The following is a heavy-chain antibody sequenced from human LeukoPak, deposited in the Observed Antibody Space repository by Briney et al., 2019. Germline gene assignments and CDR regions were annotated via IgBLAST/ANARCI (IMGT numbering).Heavy chain of an antibody. D-gene: IGHD6-13*01. CDR3: ARSMAAAEYYYYYYMDV. CDR1: GGTFSSYA. V-gene: IGHV1-69*05. CDR2: IIPIFGTA. Sequence: SVKVSCKASGGTFSSYAISWVRQAPGQGLEWMGRIIPIFGTANYAQKFQGRVTITTDESTSTAYMELSSLRSEDTAVYYCARSMAAAEYYYYYYMDVWGKGTTVTVSS. J-gene: IGHJ6*03.